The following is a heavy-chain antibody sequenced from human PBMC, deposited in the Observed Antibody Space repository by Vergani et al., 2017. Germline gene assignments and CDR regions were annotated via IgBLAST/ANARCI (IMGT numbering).Heavy chain of an antibody. CDR3: ARGWVSGWYGELGY. Sequence: VQLQESGPGLVKPSETLSLTCTVSGGSISSYYWTWIRQPPGKGLEWIGNIYYTGSTNYNPSLQSRVTMSVDTSNNQFSLRLSSVTAADPAVYYCARGWVSGWYGELGYWGQGTLVTVSS. D-gene: IGHD6-19*01. V-gene: IGHV4-59*01. CDR1: GGSISSYY. J-gene: IGHJ4*02. CDR2: IYYTGST.